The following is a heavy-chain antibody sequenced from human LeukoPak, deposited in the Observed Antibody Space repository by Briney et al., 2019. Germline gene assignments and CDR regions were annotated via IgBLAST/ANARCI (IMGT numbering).Heavy chain of an antibody. J-gene: IGHJ3*02. Sequence: RPGGSLRLSCAASGFTFSSYWMSWVRQAPGKGLEWVANIKQDGSEKYYVDSVKGRFTISRDNAKNSLYLQMNSLRAEDTAVYYCARGWVYYDILTVQRRPHDAFDIWGQGTMVTVSS. D-gene: IGHD3-9*01. CDR2: IKQDGSEK. CDR1: GFTFSSYW. CDR3: ARGWVYYDILTVQRRPHDAFDI. V-gene: IGHV3-7*01.